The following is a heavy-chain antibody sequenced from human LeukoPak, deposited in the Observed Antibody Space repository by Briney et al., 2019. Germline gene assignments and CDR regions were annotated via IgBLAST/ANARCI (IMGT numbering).Heavy chain of an antibody. V-gene: IGHV4-39*07. CDR2: IYYSGST. D-gene: IGHD3-10*01. Sequence: PSETLSLTCTVSGGSISSSGFYWGWIRQPPGKGLEWIGSIYYSGSTYYNPSLKSRVTISVDTSKNQFSLKLTSVTAADTAVYYCARSYYGSGSYYLIGYWGQGTLVTVSS. CDR1: GGSISSSGFY. J-gene: IGHJ4*02. CDR3: ARSYYGSGSYYLIGY.